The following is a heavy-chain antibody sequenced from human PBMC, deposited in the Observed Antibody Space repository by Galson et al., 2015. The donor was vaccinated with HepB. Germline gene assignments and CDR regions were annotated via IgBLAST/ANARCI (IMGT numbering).Heavy chain of an antibody. CDR1: GFTFSSYG. Sequence: LRLSCAASGFTFSSYGMHWVRQAPGKGLEWVAVISFDGSTKWYADSVKGRFTISRDNSKNTLYLQMSSLRIEDTAVYYCTKDHSALSSSVLDFWGQGTLLTVST. D-gene: IGHD6-6*01. CDR2: ISFDGSTK. CDR3: TKDHSALSSSVLDF. J-gene: IGHJ4*02. V-gene: IGHV3-30*18.